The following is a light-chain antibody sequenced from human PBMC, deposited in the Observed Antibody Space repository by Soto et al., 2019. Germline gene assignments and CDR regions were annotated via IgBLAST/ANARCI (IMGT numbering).Light chain of an antibody. CDR1: ESVSRSY. Sequence: DIVLTQSPGTVSLSPGERATVYCRASESVSRSYLAWYQQKPGQAPRLLIYGASSRATGIPDRFSGSGSGTDFTLTISRLEPEDFAVYYCQQYGSSPKTFGQGTKVDIK. CDR2: GAS. J-gene: IGKJ1*01. CDR3: QQYGSSPKT. V-gene: IGKV3-20*01.